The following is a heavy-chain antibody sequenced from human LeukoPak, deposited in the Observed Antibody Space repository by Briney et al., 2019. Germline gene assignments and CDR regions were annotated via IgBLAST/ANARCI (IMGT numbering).Heavy chain of an antibody. CDR3: AKDLNVLRYFDWLPSYGGVDY. J-gene: IGHJ4*02. CDR2: IRYDGSNK. Sequence: GGSLRLSCAASGFTFSSYGMHWVRQAPGKGLEWVAFIRYDGSNKYYADSVKGRFTISRDNSKNTLYLQMNSLRAEDTAVYYCAKDLNVLRYFDWLPSYGGVDYWGQGTLVTVSS. V-gene: IGHV3-30*02. D-gene: IGHD3-9*01. CDR1: GFTFSSYG.